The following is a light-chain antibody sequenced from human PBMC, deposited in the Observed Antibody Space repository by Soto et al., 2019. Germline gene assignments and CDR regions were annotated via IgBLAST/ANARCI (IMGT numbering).Light chain of an antibody. V-gene: IGLV1-40*01. Sequence: QSLLTQPPSVSGAPGQRVTISCTGSSSNIGAGYDVHWYQQLPGTAPKLLIYGNSNRPSGVPDRFSGSKSGTSASLAITGLQAEDEADYYCQSYDSSLVVFGGGTQLTVL. J-gene: IGLJ2*01. CDR2: GNS. CDR1: SSNIGAGYD. CDR3: QSYDSSLVV.